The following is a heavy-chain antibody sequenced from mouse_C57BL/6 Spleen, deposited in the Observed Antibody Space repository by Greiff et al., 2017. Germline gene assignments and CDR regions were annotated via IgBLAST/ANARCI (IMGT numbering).Heavy chain of an antibody. CDR2: IYPGDGDT. CDR3: ARDYRWYCGV. J-gene: IGHJ1*03. CDR1: GYAFSSSW. D-gene: IGHD5-5*01. V-gene: IGHV1-82*01. Sequence: QVQLQQSGPELVKPGASVKISCKASGYAFSSSWMNWVKQRPGQGLEWIGRIYPGDGDTNYNGKFKGKATLTADKSSSTAYLQLSSLTSEDSAVYVCARDYRWYCGVWGTGTTVTVSS.